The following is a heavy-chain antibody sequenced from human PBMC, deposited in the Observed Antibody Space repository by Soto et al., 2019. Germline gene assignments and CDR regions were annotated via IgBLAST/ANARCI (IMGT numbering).Heavy chain of an antibody. J-gene: IGHJ4*02. CDR1: GFTFSSYG. CDR3: AKGVGATKFYYFDY. Sequence: QVQLVESGGGVVQPGRSLRLSCAASGFTFSSYGMHWVRQAPGRGLEWVAVISYDGSNKYYADSVKGRFTISRDNSKNTLYLQMNSLRAEDTAVYYCAKGVGATKFYYFDYWAREPWSPSPQ. V-gene: IGHV3-30*18. D-gene: IGHD1-26*01. CDR2: ISYDGSNK.